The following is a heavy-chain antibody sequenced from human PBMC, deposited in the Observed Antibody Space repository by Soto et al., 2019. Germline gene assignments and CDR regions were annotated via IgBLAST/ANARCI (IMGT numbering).Heavy chain of an antibody. J-gene: IGHJ6*03. Sequence: QLQESGPGLVKPSETLSLTCTVSGGSISSSSYYWGWIRQPPGKGLEWIGSIYYSGSTYYNPSLKSRVTISVDTSKNQFSLKLSSVTAADTAVYYCARHPRDNYYYYMDVWGKGTTVTVSS. D-gene: IGHD2-15*01. V-gene: IGHV4-39*01. CDR3: ARHPRDNYYYYMDV. CDR2: IYYSGST. CDR1: GGSISSSSYY.